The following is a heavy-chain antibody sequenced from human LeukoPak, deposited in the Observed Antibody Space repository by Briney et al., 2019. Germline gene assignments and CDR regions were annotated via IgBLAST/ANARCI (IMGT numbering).Heavy chain of an antibody. J-gene: IGHJ6*02. CDR1: GFTFHDYA. V-gene: IGHV3-9*01. D-gene: IGHD3-10*01. CDR3: AKDIRGYYYYGMDV. CDR2: ITWNTGSI. Sequence: PGGSLRLSCAASGFTFHDYAMHWVRHASGKGLEWVSGITWNTGSIDYADSVKGRFTISRDNAKNSLYLQMNSLRAEDTALYYCAKDIRGYYYYGMDVWGQGTTVTVSS.